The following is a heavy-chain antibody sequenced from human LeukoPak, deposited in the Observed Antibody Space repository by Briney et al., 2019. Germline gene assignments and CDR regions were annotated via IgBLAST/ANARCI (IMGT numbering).Heavy chain of an antibody. CDR3: ARDLFSPTMVRGVSGGDY. CDR2: INPSGGST. V-gene: IGHV1-46*01. CDR1: GYTFTSYY. D-gene: IGHD3-10*01. J-gene: IGHJ4*02. Sequence: ASVKVSCKASGYTFTSYYMHWVRQAPGQGLEWMGIINPSGGSTSYAQKFQGRVTMTRDTSTSTVYMELSSLRSEDTAVYYCARDLFSPTMVRGVSGGDYWGQGTLVTVSS.